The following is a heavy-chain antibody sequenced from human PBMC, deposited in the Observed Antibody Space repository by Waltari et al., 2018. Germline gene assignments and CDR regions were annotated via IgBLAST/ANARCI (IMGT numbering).Heavy chain of an antibody. Sequence: QVQLVESGGGVVQPGRSLRLSCAASGFTFSSYGMHWVRQAPGKVLEWVACIWYDGSNKYYADSVKGRFTISRDNSKNTLYLQMNSLRAEDTAVYYCARDLESTGIDYWGQGTLVTVSS. V-gene: IGHV3-33*01. J-gene: IGHJ4*02. CDR1: GFTFSSYG. CDR2: IWYDGSNK. CDR3: ARDLESTGIDY.